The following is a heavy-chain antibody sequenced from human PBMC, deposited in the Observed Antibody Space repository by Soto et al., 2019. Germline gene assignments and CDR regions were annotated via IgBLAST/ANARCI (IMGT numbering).Heavy chain of an antibody. J-gene: IGHJ6*02. Sequence: QVQLVESGGGVVQAGRSLRLSCAASGFTFSSYGMHWVRQAPGKGQEWVAVISYDGSNKYYADSVKGRFTISRDNSKNTLYLQMNSLRAEDTAVYYCAKQYGSGSLYYYYGMDVWGQGTTVTVSS. CDR1: GFTFSSYG. D-gene: IGHD3-10*01. CDR3: AKQYGSGSLYYYYGMDV. CDR2: ISYDGSNK. V-gene: IGHV3-30*18.